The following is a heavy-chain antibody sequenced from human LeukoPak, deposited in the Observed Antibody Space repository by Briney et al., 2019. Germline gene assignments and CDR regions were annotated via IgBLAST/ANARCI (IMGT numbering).Heavy chain of an antibody. Sequence: ASVKVSCKASGYTFTSYDINWVRQATGQGLEWMGWMNPNSGNTGYAQKFQGRVTMTRNTSISTAYMELSSLRSEDTAVYYCARAKDIVVVPAVLYYYYGMDVWGQGTTVTVSS. CDR3: ARAKDIVVVPAVLYYYYGMDV. CDR1: GYTFTSYD. D-gene: IGHD2-2*01. V-gene: IGHV1-8*01. J-gene: IGHJ6*02. CDR2: MNPNSGNT.